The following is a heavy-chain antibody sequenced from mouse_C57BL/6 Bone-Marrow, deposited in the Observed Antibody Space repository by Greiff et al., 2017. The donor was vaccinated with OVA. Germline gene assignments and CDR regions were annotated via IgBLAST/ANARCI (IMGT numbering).Heavy chain of an antibody. Sequence: VQLQQSGPELVKPGASVKISCKASGYAFSSYWMHWVKQRPGQGLEWIGRIYPGDGDTNYNGKFKGKATLTADKSSSTAYMQLSSLTSEDSAVYFCATFSVGYWGQGTTLTVSS. V-gene: IGHV1-82*01. CDR2: IYPGDGDT. CDR1: GYAFSSYW. CDR3: ATFSVGY. J-gene: IGHJ2*01.